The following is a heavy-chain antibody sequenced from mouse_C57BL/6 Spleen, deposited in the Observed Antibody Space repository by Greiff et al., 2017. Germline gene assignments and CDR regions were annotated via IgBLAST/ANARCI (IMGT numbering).Heavy chain of an antibody. CDR2: ISDGGSYT. D-gene: IGHD1-1*01. CDR3: ARAGSSYFYYFDY. Sequence: DVMLVESGGGLVRPGGSLNLSCAASGFTFSSYAMSWVRQTPEKRLEWVATISDGGSYTYYPDNVKGRFTISRDNAKNNLYLQMSHLKSEDTAMYYCARAGSSYFYYFDYWGQGTTLTVSS. CDR1: GFTFSSYA. V-gene: IGHV5-4*03. J-gene: IGHJ2*01.